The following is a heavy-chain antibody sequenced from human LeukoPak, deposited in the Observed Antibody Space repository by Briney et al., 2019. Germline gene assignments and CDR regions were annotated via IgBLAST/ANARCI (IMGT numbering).Heavy chain of an antibody. D-gene: IGHD3-22*01. CDR2: IYSGGDT. Sequence: QPGGSLRLSYAASGFPISITYMSWVRQAPGKGLECVSVIYSGGDTFYADSVKGRFTISRDNSKNTLYLQMNSLRAEDTAVYYCARGPYHYDRSGFFDYWGKGTLVTVSS. J-gene: IGHJ4*02. CDR1: GFPISITY. CDR3: ARGPYHYDRSGFFDY. V-gene: IGHV3-53*01.